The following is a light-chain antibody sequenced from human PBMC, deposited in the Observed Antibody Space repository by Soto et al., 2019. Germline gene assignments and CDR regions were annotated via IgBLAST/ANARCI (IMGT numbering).Light chain of an antibody. V-gene: IGLV2-11*01. J-gene: IGLJ2*01. Sequence: QSALTQPRSVSGSPGQSVTISCTGTSSDVGGYNYVSWYQQHPGTAPKLMIYDVSKRPSGVPDRVSGSQSGNTASLTISGLQAEDEAAQYCCSYAGSYTVVFGRGTKLTVL. CDR1: SSDVGGYNY. CDR3: CSYAGSYTVV. CDR2: DVS.